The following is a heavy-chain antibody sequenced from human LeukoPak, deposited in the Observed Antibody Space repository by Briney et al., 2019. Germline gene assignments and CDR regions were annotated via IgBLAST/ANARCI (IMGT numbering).Heavy chain of an antibody. Sequence: GASVMVSCKASGYTFTGYYMHWVRQAPGQGLEWMGRINPNSGGTNYAQKFQGRVTMTRDTSISTAYMELSRLRSDDTAVYYCARDRKGITMVRGVIHNWFDPWGQGTLVTVSS. CDR3: ARDRKGITMVRGVIHNWFDP. J-gene: IGHJ5*02. CDR2: INPNSGGT. CDR1: GYTFTGYY. V-gene: IGHV1-2*06. D-gene: IGHD3-10*01.